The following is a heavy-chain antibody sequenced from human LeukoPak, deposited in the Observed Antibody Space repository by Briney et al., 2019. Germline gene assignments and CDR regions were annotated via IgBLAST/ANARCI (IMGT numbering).Heavy chain of an antibody. J-gene: IGHJ4*02. Sequence: PGGSLRLSCAASGFTFSSYGMHWVRQAPGKGLEWVAVISYDGSNKYYADSVKGRFTISRDNSKNTVFLQMNSLRPDDTAVYFCAKSYANSGTYHSFFDYWGQGTLVTVSS. V-gene: IGHV3-30*18. CDR2: ISYDGSNK. CDR3: AKSYANSGTYHSFFDY. D-gene: IGHD1-26*01. CDR1: GFTFSSYG.